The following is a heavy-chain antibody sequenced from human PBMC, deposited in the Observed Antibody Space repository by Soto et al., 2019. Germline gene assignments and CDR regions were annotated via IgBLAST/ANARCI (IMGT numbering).Heavy chain of an antibody. D-gene: IGHD3-9*01. CDR1: GGSVSRSSYY. Sequence: SETLSLTCTVSGGSVSRSSYYWSWIRQPPGKGLEWIGYIYYSGGTNYNPSLKSRVTISVDTSKNQFSLKLTSVTAADTAVYYCARDFVRYSCFAPWGQGTLVTVSS. J-gene: IGHJ5*02. V-gene: IGHV4-61*01. CDR2: IYYSGGT. CDR3: ARDFVRYSCFAP.